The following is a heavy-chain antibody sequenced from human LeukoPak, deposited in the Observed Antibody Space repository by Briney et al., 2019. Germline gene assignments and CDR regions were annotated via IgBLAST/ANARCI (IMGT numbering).Heavy chain of an antibody. CDR1: GFTLSSYS. V-gene: IGHV3-21*01. D-gene: IGHD2-2*01. CDR3: ARDYYCSSTSCSPDY. J-gene: IGHJ4*02. CDR2: ISSSSSYI. Sequence: GGSLRLSCAASGFTLSSYSMNWVRQAPGKGLEWVSSISSSSSYIYYADSVKGRFTISRDNAKNSLYLQMNSLRAEDTAVYYCARDYYCSSTSCSPDYWGQGTLVTVSS.